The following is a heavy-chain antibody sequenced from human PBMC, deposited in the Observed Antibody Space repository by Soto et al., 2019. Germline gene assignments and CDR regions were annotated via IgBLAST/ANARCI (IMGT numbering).Heavy chain of an antibody. Sequence: QVQLVESGGGVVQPGRSLRLSCAASGFTFSSYAMHWVRQAPGKGLEWVAVISYDGSNKYYADSVKGRFTISRDNSKNTLYLQMNSLRAEDTAVYYCARDMYSSSWYRYYYYGMDVWGQGTTVTVSS. J-gene: IGHJ6*02. CDR1: GFTFSSYA. V-gene: IGHV3-30-3*01. CDR2: ISYDGSNK. D-gene: IGHD6-13*01. CDR3: ARDMYSSSWYRYYYYGMDV.